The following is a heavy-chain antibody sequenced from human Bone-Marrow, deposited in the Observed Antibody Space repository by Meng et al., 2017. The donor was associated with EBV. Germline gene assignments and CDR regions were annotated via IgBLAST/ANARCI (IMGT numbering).Heavy chain of an antibody. CDR3: ARGLGGHYPTMEY. J-gene: IGHJ4*02. D-gene: IGHD3-22*01. CDR2: IHHSGTT. V-gene: IGHV4-4*02. CDR1: GASIDSGDG. Sequence: VHLTAPGPGLGKPSGTLSPPCAVAGASIDSGDGWTWVRQAPGKGLEWIGEIHHSGTTNCNPSLESRVTISIDKSDNQFSLKLTSVTAADTAVYYCARGLGGHYPTMEYWGQGTLVTVSS.